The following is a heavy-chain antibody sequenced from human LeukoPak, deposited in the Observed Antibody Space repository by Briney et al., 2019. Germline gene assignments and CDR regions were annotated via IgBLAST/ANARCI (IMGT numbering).Heavy chain of an antibody. V-gene: IGHV4-39*07. CDR3: ARGEGYWFDP. Sequence: SETLSLTCTVSGDSISTSNSYWGWIRQPPGKGLEWIGSIYYSGNTYYNASLKSRVTISVDTSKNQFSLKLSSVTAADTAVYYCARGEGYWFDPWGQGTLVTVSS. J-gene: IGHJ5*02. CDR1: GDSISTSNSY. CDR2: IYYSGNT.